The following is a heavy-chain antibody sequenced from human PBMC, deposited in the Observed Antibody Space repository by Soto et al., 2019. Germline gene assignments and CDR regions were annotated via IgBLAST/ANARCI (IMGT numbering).Heavy chain of an antibody. D-gene: IGHD3-10*01. Sequence: GGSLRLSCAASGFTFSSYAMHWVRQAPGKGLEWVAVISYDGSNKYYADSAKGRFTISRDNSKNTLYLQMNSLRAEDTAVYYCARDELLWFGELSYMVDYWGQGTLVTVSS. J-gene: IGHJ4*02. CDR1: GFTFSSYA. CDR2: ISYDGSNK. V-gene: IGHV3-30-3*01. CDR3: ARDELLWFGELSYMVDY.